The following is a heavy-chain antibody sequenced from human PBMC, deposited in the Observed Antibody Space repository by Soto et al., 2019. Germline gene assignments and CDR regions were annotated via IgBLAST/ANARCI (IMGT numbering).Heavy chain of an antibody. CDR2: IIPIFGTA. V-gene: IGHV1-69*13. J-gene: IGHJ4*02. Sequence: SVKVSCKASGGTFSSYAISWVRQAPGQGLEWMGGIIPIFGTANYAQKFQGRVTITADESTSTAYMELSSLRSEDTAVYYCACIITNDCDGHYHFDYSGQRSPVTVSA. CDR3: ACIITNDCDGHYHFDY. D-gene: IGHD2-21*02. CDR1: GGTFSSYA.